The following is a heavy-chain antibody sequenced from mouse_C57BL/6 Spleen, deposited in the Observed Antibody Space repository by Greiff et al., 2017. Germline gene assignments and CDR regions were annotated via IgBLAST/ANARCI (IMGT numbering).Heavy chain of an antibody. CDR2: IYPGDGDT. D-gene: IGHD1-1*01. Sequence: VHVKQSGPELVKPGASVKISCKASGYAFSSSWMNWVKQRPGKGLEWIGRIYPGDGDTNYNGKFKGKATLTADKSSSTAYMQLSSLTSEDSAVYFCASSYYGSPYFDYWGQGTTLTVSS. J-gene: IGHJ2*01. CDR3: ASSYYGSPYFDY. V-gene: IGHV1-82*01. CDR1: GYAFSSSW.